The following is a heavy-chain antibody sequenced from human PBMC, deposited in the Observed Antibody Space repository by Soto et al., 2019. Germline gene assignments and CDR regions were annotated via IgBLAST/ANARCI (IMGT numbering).Heavy chain of an antibody. Sequence: QVQLQESGPGLVKPSGTLSLTCAVSGGSISSSNWWSWVRQPPGKGLEWIGEIYHSGSTNYNPSLTSRVTISVDKSENQFSLKLSSVTAADTAVYYFARTVYSGTNHDYWGQGTLVTVSS. CDR2: IYHSGST. CDR1: GGSISSSNW. V-gene: IGHV4-4*02. D-gene: IGHD2-2*01. CDR3: ARTVYSGTNHDY. J-gene: IGHJ4*02.